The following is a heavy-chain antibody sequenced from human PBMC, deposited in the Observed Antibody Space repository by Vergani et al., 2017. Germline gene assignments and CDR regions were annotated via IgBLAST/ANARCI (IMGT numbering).Heavy chain of an antibody. V-gene: IGHV3-23*01. D-gene: IGHD3-10*01. CDR1: GFTFSSYA. Sequence: EVQLLESGGGLVQPGGSLRLSCAASGFTFSSYAMSWVRQAPGKGLEWVSAISGSGGSTYYADSVKGRFTISRDNSKNSLYLQMNSLRAEDTAVYYCARDTMVRGIRHGMDVWGQGTTVTVSS. CDR3: ARDTMVRGIRHGMDV. CDR2: ISGSGGST. J-gene: IGHJ6*02.